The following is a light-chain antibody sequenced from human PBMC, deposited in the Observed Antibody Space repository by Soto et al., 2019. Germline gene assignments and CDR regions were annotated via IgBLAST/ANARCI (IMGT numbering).Light chain of an antibody. CDR3: QQYGSSTAWT. J-gene: IGKJ1*01. CDR1: QSVSSSY. CDR2: GAS. Sequence: EIVLTQSPGTLSLSPGERATLSCRASQSVSSSYLAWYQQKTGQAPRLLIYGASSRATGIPDRVSGSGSGTDFTLTISRLEPEDFAVYYCQQYGSSTAWTFCQGAKGEIK. V-gene: IGKV3-20*01.